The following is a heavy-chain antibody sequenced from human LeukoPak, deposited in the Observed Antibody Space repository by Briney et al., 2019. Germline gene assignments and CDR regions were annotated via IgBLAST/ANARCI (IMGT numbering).Heavy chain of an antibody. CDR2: LSWNSGSI. V-gene: IGHV3-9*01. CDR3: AKDQGTGFSDFDY. J-gene: IGHJ4*02. CDR1: GFTFDDHA. D-gene: IGHD6-19*01. Sequence: GGSLRLSCAASGFTFDDHAMHWVRQAPGKGLEWVSGLSWNSGSIDYADSVKGRFTLSRDNSKNTLYLQMNSLTTEDTAVYYCAKDQGTGFSDFDYWGQGTLVTVSS.